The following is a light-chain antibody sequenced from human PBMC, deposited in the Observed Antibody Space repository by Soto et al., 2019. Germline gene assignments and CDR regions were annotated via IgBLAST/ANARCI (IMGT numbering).Light chain of an antibody. CDR3: RKINNWPPWP. CDR2: GAS. CDR1: QSVSSN. Sequence: EIVMTQSPATLSVSPGERATLSCRASQSVSSNLAWYQQKPGQAPRLLIYGASTRATGIPARFSGSGSGTDFTPTITSLHLEDFPVYNVRKINNWPPWPFAQGTKWESN. J-gene: IGKJ1*01. V-gene: IGKV3-15*01.